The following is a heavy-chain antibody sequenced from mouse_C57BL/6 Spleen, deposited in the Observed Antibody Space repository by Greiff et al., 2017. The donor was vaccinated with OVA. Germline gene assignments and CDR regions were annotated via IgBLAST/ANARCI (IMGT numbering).Heavy chain of an antibody. Sequence: QVQLKQPGAELVMPGASVKLSCKASGYTFTSYWMHWVKQRPGQGLEWIGEIDPSDSYTNYNQKFKGKSTLTVDKSSSTAYMQLSSLTSEDSAVYYCARSGGNTGYFDVWGTGTTVTVSS. CDR3: ARSGGNTGYFDV. CDR2: IDPSDSYT. CDR1: GYTFTSYW. D-gene: IGHD2-1*01. V-gene: IGHV1-69*01. J-gene: IGHJ1*03.